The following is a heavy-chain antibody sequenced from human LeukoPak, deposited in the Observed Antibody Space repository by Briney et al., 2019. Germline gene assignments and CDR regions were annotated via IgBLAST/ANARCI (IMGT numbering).Heavy chain of an antibody. J-gene: IGHJ5*02. V-gene: IGHV4-61*02. D-gene: IGHD4-17*01. CDR2: IYTSGST. CDR3: ARVVSLGDYRGWFDP. Sequence: SETLSLTCTVSGGSISSGSYYWSWIRQPAGKGLEWIGRIYTSGSTNYNPSLKSRVTISVDTSKNQFSLKLSSVTAADTAVYYCARVVSLGDYRGWFDPWGQGTLVTVSS. CDR1: GGSISSGSYY.